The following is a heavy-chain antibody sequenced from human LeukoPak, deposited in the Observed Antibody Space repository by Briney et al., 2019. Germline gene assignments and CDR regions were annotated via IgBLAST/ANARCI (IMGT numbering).Heavy chain of an antibody. CDR1: GGSISSYY. CDR2: IYYSGST. CDR3: ARELARGASLFDY. J-gene: IGHJ4*02. D-gene: IGHD1-26*01. Sequence: SETLSLTCTVSGGSISSYYWSWIRQPPGKGLEWIGYIYYSGSTNYNPSLKSRVTISVDTSKNQFSLKLSSVTAADTAVYYCARELARGASLFDYWGQGTLVTVSS. V-gene: IGHV4-59*01.